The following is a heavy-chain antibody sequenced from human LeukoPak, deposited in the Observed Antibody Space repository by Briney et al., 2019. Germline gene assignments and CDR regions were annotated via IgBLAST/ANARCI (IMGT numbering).Heavy chain of an antibody. V-gene: IGHV3-23*01. D-gene: IGHD4-11*01. CDR2: ISGSGGST. CDR1: GFTFSSYT. Sequence: QAGGSLRLSCAVSGFTFSSYTMRWVRQAPGKGLEWVSGISGSGGSTSYADSVKGRFTISRDNSKNTLYLQMNSLTAEDTAVYYCAKNYSSNGDIAHWGQGTLVTVSS. J-gene: IGHJ4*02. CDR3: AKNYSSNGDIAH.